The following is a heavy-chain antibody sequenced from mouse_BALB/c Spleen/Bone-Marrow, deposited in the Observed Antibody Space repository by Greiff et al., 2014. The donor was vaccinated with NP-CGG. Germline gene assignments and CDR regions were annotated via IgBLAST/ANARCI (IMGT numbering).Heavy chain of an antibody. CDR3: ARGGYDTSIFAY. V-gene: IGHV1-9*01. J-gene: IGHJ3*01. Sequence: VQLQQSGAELMKPGASVKISCKATGYTFSSYWIEWVNQRPGHGLEWIGEILPGSGTTHYNEKFKDKATFTADTSSNTAYRQLSSLTSEDSAVYYCARGGYDTSIFAYWGQGTLVTVSA. D-gene: IGHD2-3*01. CDR1: GYTFSSYW. CDR2: ILPGSGTT.